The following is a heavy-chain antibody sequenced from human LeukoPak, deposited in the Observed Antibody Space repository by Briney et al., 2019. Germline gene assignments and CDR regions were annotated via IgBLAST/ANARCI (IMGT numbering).Heavy chain of an antibody. Sequence: GSLRLSCAASGFTFNNYIMNWVRQPPGKGVEWIGEINHSGSTNRNPSLKSRVTISVDTSKNQLSLKLTSVTAADTALYYCARGRNIMVRGAIGGETKYYYSYYMDVWGKGTTVTVSS. CDR1: GFTFNNYI. CDR3: ARGRNIMVRGAIGGETKYYYSYYMDV. J-gene: IGHJ6*03. V-gene: IGHV4-34*01. CDR2: INHSGST. D-gene: IGHD3-10*01.